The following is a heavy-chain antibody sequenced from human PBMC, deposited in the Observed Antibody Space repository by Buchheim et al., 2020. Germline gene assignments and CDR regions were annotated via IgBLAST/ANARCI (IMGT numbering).Heavy chain of an antibody. J-gene: IGHJ4*02. CDR1: GFTFSNYA. CDR2: ITGTGSKT. CDR3: ANAGGYSYSLEVASLFDY. D-gene: IGHD5-24*01. Sequence: EVQLLESGGGLVQPGGSLRLSCAASGFTFSNYAMSWVRQTPGKGLEWVSSITGTGSKTYYADSVKGRLTISRDNSKNTLHLQMNSLRAEDTAVYYCANAGGYSYSLEVASLFDYWGQGIL. V-gene: IGHV3-23*01.